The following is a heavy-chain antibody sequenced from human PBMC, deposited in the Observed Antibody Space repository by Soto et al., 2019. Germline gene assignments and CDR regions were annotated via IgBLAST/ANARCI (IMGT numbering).Heavy chain of an antibody. CDR2: INPNTGGT. J-gene: IGHJ5*02. V-gene: IGHV1-2*02. CDR3: ERECRSTSCHTCFDP. CDR1: GYSFTGDY. D-gene: IGHD2-2*02. Sequence: GSVKGYCQASGYSFTGDYMHWVRQAPGQGLEWMGWINPNTGGTNYAQKFQGRVTMTRDTSISTAYMELRRLRSGDTAVYYCERECRSTSCHTCFDPWGQGTLVTVSS.